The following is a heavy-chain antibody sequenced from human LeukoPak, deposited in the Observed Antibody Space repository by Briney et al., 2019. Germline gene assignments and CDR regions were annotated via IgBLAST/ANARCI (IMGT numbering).Heavy chain of an antibody. CDR1: GFTFNNYG. Sequence: GGSLRLSCAASGFTFNNYGMHWVRQAPGEGLEWVAVIWYDGSNKYYADSVKGRFTISRDNSKNTLYLQMNSLRAEDTAVYYCARDSSGWSHDAFDIWGQGTMVTVSS. J-gene: IGHJ3*02. D-gene: IGHD6-19*01. CDR2: IWYDGSNK. CDR3: ARDSSGWSHDAFDI. V-gene: IGHV3-33*01.